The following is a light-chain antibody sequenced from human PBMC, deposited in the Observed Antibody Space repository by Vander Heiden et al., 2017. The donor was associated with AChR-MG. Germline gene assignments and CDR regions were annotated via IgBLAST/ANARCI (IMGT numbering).Light chain of an antibody. V-gene: IGKV3-15*01. CDR2: GAS. Sequence: EIVMTQSPATLSVSPGERATLSCRASQSVSSNLAWYQQKPGQAPRLLIYGASTRATGFPARFSGSGSGTEFTLTISSLQSEDFAVYYCQQYNNWPPSGTFGQGTKVEIK. J-gene: IGKJ1*01. CDR1: QSVSSN. CDR3: QQYNNWPPSGT.